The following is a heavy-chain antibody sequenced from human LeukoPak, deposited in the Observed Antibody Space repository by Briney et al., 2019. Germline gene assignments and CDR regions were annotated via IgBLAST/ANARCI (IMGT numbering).Heavy chain of an antibody. CDR3: AREGGYCSGGSCRFFDY. CDR2: ISLSSSYI. Sequence: PGGSLRLSCAASGFTFSSSSMNWVRQAPGKGLEFVSSISLSSSYIYYAASVKGRFTISRDDAKNSLFLQINSLRAEDTAVYYRAREGGYCSGGSCRFFDYWGQGTLVTVSS. D-gene: IGHD2-15*01. V-gene: IGHV3-21*06. CDR1: GFTFSSSS. J-gene: IGHJ4*02.